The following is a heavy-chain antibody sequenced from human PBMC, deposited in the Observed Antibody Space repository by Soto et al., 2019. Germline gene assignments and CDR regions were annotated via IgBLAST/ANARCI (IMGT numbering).Heavy chain of an antibody. CDR2: LSDSGGST. CDR3: AKVSSSWYSGFFDF. CDR1: GFTFSSHA. J-gene: IGHJ4*02. Sequence: GSLRLSCTASGFTFSSHAMTWVRQAPGKGLEWVSGLSDSGGSTYYADSVKGRFTISRDNSMNTLYLQINTLRAEDTAVYYCAKVSSSWYSGFFDFWGQGTLVTVSS. D-gene: IGHD6-13*01. V-gene: IGHV3-23*01.